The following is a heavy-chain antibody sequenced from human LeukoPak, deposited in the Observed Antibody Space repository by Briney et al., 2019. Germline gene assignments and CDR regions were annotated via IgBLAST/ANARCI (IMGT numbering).Heavy chain of an antibody. D-gene: IGHD1-26*01. CDR3: ARVGATKSFDY. CDR1: GGSICGGGYS. CDR2: IYHSGST. V-gene: IGHV4-30-2*01. J-gene: IGHJ4*02. Sequence: LSLTCAVSGGSICGGGYSWSSVRQPPRKCLEWIGYIYHSGSTYYNPSLKSRVTISVDRSKNQFSLKLSSVSAADTAVYYCARVGATKSFDYWGQGTLVTVSS.